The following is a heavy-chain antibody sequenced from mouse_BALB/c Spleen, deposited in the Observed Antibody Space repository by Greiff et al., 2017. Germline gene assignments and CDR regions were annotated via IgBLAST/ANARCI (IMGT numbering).Heavy chain of an antibody. D-gene: IGHD4-1*01. CDR1: GYAFTNYL. V-gene: IGHV1-54*01. CDR2: INPGSGGT. Sequence: QVQLQQSGAELVRPGTSVKVSCKASGYAFTNYLIEWVKQRPGQGLEWIGVINPGSGGTNYNEKFKGKATLTADKSSSTAYMQLSSLTSDDSAVYFCARPLGRYAMDYWGQGTSVTVSS. J-gene: IGHJ4*01. CDR3: ARPLGRYAMDY.